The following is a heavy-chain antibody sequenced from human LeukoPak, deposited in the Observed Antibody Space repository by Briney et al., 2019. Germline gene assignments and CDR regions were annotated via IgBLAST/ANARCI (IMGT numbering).Heavy chain of an antibody. Sequence: GGSLRLSCAAAGFTFSSYAMSWVRQAPGKGLEWVSAISGSGGSTYYADSVKGRFTISRDNSKNTLYLQMNSLRAEDTAVYYCARVESGSYPPYFDDWGQGTLVTVSS. CDR2: ISGSGGST. CDR1: GFTFSSYA. D-gene: IGHD1-26*01. CDR3: ARVESGSYPPYFDD. V-gene: IGHV3-23*01. J-gene: IGHJ4*02.